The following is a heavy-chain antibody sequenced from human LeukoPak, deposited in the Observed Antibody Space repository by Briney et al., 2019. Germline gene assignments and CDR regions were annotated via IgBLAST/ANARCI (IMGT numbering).Heavy chain of an antibody. J-gene: IGHJ4*02. D-gene: IGHD3-10*01. CDR3: ARDLMVRGVITAFDY. CDR2: IYTSGST. V-gene: IGHV4-4*07. CDR1: GGSISSYY. Sequence: SETLSLTCTVSGGSISSYYWSWMRQPAGEGLEWIGRIYTSGSTNYNTSLKSRVTISVDNSKNQFSLKLSSVTAADTAVYYCARDLMVRGVITAFDYWGQGTLVTVSS.